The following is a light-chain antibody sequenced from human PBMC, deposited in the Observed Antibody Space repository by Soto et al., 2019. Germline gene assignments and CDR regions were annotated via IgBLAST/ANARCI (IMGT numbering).Light chain of an antibody. CDR3: QQYNNWPLLT. CDR1: QSVNNN. Sequence: EIIVTQSPATLSVSPGERATLSCRASQSVNNNLSWYQQKPGQAPRLLIYGASTMATGIPARFGGSGYGTEFTITISSLQSEDFAIFYCQQYNNWPLLTFGGGTKVEIK. J-gene: IGKJ4*01. V-gene: IGKV3-15*01. CDR2: GAS.